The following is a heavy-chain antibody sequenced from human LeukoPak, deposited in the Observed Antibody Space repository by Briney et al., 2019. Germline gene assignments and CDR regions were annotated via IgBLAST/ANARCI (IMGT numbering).Heavy chain of an antibody. Sequence: SQTLSLACTVSGGSISGANYYWTWIRQPAGKGLEWIGRIYTSGSTHYNPSLKSRVTISVDTSKNQFSLKLSSVTAADTAVYYCARDYGGPRGYYYYYMDVWGKGTTVTVSS. J-gene: IGHJ6*03. D-gene: IGHD4-23*01. CDR1: GGSISGANYY. V-gene: IGHV4-61*02. CDR2: IYTSGST. CDR3: ARDYGGPRGYYYYYMDV.